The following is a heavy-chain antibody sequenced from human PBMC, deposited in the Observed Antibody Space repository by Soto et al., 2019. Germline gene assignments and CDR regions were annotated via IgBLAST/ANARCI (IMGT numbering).Heavy chain of an antibody. CDR2: VNPNTGGT. Sequence: AASVKVSCKASGYTFTGYYMHWVRQAPGQGLEWVGWVNPNTGGTNYAQKFQGRVTMTRDTSISTTYMELSRLRSDDTAVYYCARGGSSGYYYANNYWGQGTLVTVSS. CDR3: ARGGSSGYYYANNY. D-gene: IGHD3-22*01. J-gene: IGHJ4*02. CDR1: GYTFTGYY. V-gene: IGHV1-2*02.